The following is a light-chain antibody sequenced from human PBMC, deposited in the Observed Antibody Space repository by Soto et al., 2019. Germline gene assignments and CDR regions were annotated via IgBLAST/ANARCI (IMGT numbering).Light chain of an antibody. CDR1: QGISTY. J-gene: IGKJ2*01. CDR2: DAS. V-gene: IGKV1-39*01. CDR3: QQSYTMAPNT. Sequence: IQMTQSPSSLSASVGDRVNITCRASQGISTYLNWYQQTPGKAPKLLIHDASSLHRGVPSRFSGGGSGTDFTLIISSLKPEDFATCSCQQSYTMAPNTFGQGTKLEIK.